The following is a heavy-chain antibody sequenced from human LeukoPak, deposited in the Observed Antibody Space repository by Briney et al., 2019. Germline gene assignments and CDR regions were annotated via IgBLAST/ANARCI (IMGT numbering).Heavy chain of an antibody. CDR3: TTAAKRWLQTDY. V-gene: IGHV3-15*01. CDR1: GFTFSNAW. D-gene: IGHD5-24*01. J-gene: IGHJ4*02. CDR2: IKSKTDGGTT. Sequence: GGSLRLSCAASGFTFSNAWMSWVRQAPGKGLEWVGRIKSKTDGGTTDYAAPVKGRFTISRDDSKNTLYLQMNSLKTEDTAVYYCTTAAKRWLQTDYWGQGTLVTVSS.